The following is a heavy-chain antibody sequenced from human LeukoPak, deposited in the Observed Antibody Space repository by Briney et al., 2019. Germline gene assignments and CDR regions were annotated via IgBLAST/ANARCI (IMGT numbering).Heavy chain of an antibody. CDR3: AKAVEVVVAAGIDDY. CDR1: GFTFSSYG. CDR2: IRYDGSNK. J-gene: IGHJ4*02. Sequence: GSLRLSCAASGFTFSSYGMHRVRQAPGKGLEGVAFIRYDGSNKYYADSVKGRFTISRDNSKNTLYLQMNSLRAEDTAVYYCAKAVEVVVAAGIDDYWGQGTLVTVSS. V-gene: IGHV3-30*02. D-gene: IGHD6-13*01.